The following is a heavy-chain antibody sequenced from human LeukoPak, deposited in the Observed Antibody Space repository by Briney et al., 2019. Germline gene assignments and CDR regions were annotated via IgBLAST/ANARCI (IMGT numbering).Heavy chain of an antibody. J-gene: IGHJ4*02. Sequence: GRSLRLSCAASGFTFSSYGMHWVRQAPGKGLEWVAVISYDGSNKYYADSVKGRFTISRDNSKNTLYLQMNSLRAEDTAVYFCAKWTGAAAGFDYWGQGTLVTVSS. D-gene: IGHD6-13*01. CDR1: GFTFSSYG. CDR2: ISYDGSNK. CDR3: AKWTGAAAGFDY. V-gene: IGHV3-30*18.